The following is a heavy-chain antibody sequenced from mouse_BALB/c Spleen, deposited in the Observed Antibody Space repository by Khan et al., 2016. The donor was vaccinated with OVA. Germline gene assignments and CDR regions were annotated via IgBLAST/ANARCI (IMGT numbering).Heavy chain of an antibody. CDR3: ARSNGNYWFAY. V-gene: IGHV9-3-1*01. Sequence: QIQLVQSGPELKKPGETVKISCKASGYTFTNYGMNWVKQAPGKGLQWMGWINTYTGEPTSADDFKGRFAFSLETSASTAYLQNNNLKNEDTATYFCARSNGNYWFAYWGQGTLVTVSA. CDR2: INTYTGEP. J-gene: IGHJ3*01. D-gene: IGHD2-1*01. CDR1: GYTFTNYG.